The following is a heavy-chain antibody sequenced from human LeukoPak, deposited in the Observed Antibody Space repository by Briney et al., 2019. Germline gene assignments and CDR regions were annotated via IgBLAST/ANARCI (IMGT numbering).Heavy chain of an antibody. J-gene: IGHJ4*02. CDR3: ARGGEVIRDLDRLLGGKFDY. Sequence: GGSLRLSCEASGFTFSYFGMHWVRQAPGKGLEWVAVIWYDGSDKDYAASVKGRFTISRDNSKNTVYPQMNNLRSEDTAIYYCARGGEVIRDLDRLLGGKFDYWGQGTLVTVSS. CDR1: GFTFSYFG. D-gene: IGHD3-9*01. CDR2: IWYDGSDK. V-gene: IGHV3-33*08.